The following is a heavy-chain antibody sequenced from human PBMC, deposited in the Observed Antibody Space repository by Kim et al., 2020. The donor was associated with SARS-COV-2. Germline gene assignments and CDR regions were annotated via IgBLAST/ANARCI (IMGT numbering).Heavy chain of an antibody. CDR3: ARGREGYDPNYYYYYYMDV. V-gene: IGHV4-34*01. J-gene: IGHJ6*03. D-gene: IGHD5-12*01. Sequence: SRVTISVDTSKNQFSLKLSSVTAADTAVYYCARGREGYDPNYYYYYYMDVWGKGTTVTVSS.